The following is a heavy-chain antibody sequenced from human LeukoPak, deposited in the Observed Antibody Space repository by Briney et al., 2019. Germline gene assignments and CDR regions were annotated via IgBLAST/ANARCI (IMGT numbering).Heavy chain of an antibody. CDR2: INPSGGST. Sequence: ASVKVSCKASGYTFTYYYMHWVRQAPGQGLEWMGIINPSGGSTSYAQKFQGRVTMTRDTSTSTVYMELSSLRSEDTAVYYCARDDGVPRGYSYGPPDYWGQGTLVTVSS. CDR3: ARDDGVPRGYSYGPPDY. D-gene: IGHD5-18*01. J-gene: IGHJ4*02. V-gene: IGHV1-46*01. CDR1: GYTFTYYY.